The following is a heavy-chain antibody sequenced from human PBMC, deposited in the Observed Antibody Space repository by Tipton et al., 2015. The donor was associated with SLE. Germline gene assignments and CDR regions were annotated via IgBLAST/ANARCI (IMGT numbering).Heavy chain of an antibody. Sequence: TLSLTCTVSGGSISSSSYYWGWIRQPPGKGLEWIGSIYYSGSTYYNPSLKSRVTISVDTSENQFSLRLSSVTAADTAVYYCARAPAPAPPTHYYYYFMDVWGKGTTVTVSS. CDR3: ARAPAPAPPTHYYYYFMDV. J-gene: IGHJ6*03. CDR1: GGSISSSSYY. CDR2: IYYSGST. V-gene: IGHV4-39*07. D-gene: IGHD2-2*01.